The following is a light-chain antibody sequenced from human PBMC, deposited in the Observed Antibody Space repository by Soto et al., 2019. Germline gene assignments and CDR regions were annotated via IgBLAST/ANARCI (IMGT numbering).Light chain of an antibody. Sequence: DIQMTQSPSSVSASVGDRVTITCRASQGISSWLAWYQQKAGKAPNLLISAASRLQSGVPSRFSGRGSGTDFTLTISSLQPEDFATYYCLQDYDYPRTFGQGTKVDIK. CDR3: LQDYDYPRT. CDR1: QGISSW. V-gene: IGKV1-12*01. J-gene: IGKJ1*01. CDR2: AAS.